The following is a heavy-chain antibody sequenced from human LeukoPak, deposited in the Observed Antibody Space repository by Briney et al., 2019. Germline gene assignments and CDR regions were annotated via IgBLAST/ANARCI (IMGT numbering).Heavy chain of an antibody. Sequence: GGSLRLSCAASGFTFSSYGMHWVRQAPGKGLEWVAVIWYDGSNKYYADSVKGRFTISRDNSKNTLYLQMNSLRAEDTAVYYCASDGRGYSGYLWYYFDYWGQGTLVTVSS. CDR3: ASDGRGYSGYLWYYFDY. J-gene: IGHJ4*02. V-gene: IGHV3-33*01. D-gene: IGHD5-12*01. CDR2: IWYDGSNK. CDR1: GFTFSSYG.